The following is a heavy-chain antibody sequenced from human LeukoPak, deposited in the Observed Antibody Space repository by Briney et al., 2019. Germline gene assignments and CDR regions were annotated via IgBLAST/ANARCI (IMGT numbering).Heavy chain of an antibody. V-gene: IGHV4-59*08. CDR3: ARTIQYDFWSGYSNYYYFDY. J-gene: IGHJ4*02. CDR2: IYYSGST. CDR1: GGSISSYY. Sequence: PSETLSLTCTVSGGSISSYYWSWIRQPPGKGLEWIGYIYYSGSTNYNPSLKSRVTISVDTSKNQFSLKLSSVTAADTAVYYCARTIQYDFWSGYSNYYYFDYWGQGTLATVSS. D-gene: IGHD3-3*01.